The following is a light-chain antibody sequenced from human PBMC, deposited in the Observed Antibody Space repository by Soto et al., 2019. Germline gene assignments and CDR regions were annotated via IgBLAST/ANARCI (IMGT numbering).Light chain of an antibody. V-gene: IGLV2-11*01. Sequence: QSALTQPRSVAGSPGQSVTISCTGTSSDVGRYNFVSWYQQHPGKDPKLIVYDVSTRPSGVPDRFSGSKSGNTASLTISGLQAEDEADYYCCSYAGSYTLFGGGTKLTVL. J-gene: IGLJ2*01. CDR3: CSYAGSYTL. CDR2: DVS. CDR1: SSDVGRYNF.